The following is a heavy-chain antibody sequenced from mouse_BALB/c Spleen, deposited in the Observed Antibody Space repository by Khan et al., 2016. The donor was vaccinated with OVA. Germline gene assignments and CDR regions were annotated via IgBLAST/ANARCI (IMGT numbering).Heavy chain of an antibody. CDR2: INPSTGYT. CDR3: ANHGSSSAWLTY. D-gene: IGHD1-1*01. CDR1: GYTFTSYW. V-gene: IGHV1-7*01. J-gene: IGHJ3*01. Sequence: QVQLKESGAELAKPGASVKMSCKASGYTFTSYWMHWVKQRPGQGLEWIGYINPSTGYTDYNPRFKDKATLTADKSSSTAYMQLSSLTSEESAVYYCANHGSSSAWLTYWGQGTLVTVSA.